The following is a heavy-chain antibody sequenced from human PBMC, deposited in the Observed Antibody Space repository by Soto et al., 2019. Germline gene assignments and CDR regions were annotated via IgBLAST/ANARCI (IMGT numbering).Heavy chain of an antibody. Sequence: QVQLQESGPGLVKPSQTLSLTCTVSGGSISSGGYYWSWIRQHPGKGLEWIGYIYYSGSTYYNPSLKSRVTISVDTSKNQFSLKLSAVTAADTAVYYCAREGSSWSPEFDYWGQGTLVTVSS. CDR1: GGSISSGGYY. CDR3: AREGSSWSPEFDY. J-gene: IGHJ4*02. V-gene: IGHV4-31*03. D-gene: IGHD6-13*01. CDR2: IYYSGST.